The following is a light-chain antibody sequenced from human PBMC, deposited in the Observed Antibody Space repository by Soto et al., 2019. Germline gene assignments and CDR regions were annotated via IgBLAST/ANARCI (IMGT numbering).Light chain of an antibody. CDR3: HQYDSSPLT. Sequence: EIVLTQSPGTLSLSPGERATLSCRASQSVSSSYLAWYQQKPGQAPRLLIYGASSRATGIPDRFSCSGPGTDFTLTISRLEPEDFAVYYCHQYDSSPLTFGGGTKVEIK. CDR2: GAS. CDR1: QSVSSSY. V-gene: IGKV3-20*01. J-gene: IGKJ4*01.